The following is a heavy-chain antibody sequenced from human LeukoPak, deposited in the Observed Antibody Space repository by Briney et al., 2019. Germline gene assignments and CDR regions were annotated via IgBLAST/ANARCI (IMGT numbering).Heavy chain of an antibody. CDR2: ISATSNTL. CDR1: GFTFSAYS. CDR3: VRGNYYDSSGYPHAFDI. J-gene: IGHJ3*02. V-gene: IGHV3-48*01. Sequence: GGSLRLTCTASGFTFSAYSMAWVRRAPGTGLEWIAYISATSNTLYYAASVKGRFTFSRDNEKRSVFLQMNSLRAGDTAAFYCVRGNYYDSSGYPHAFDIWGQGTMVTVSS. D-gene: IGHD3-22*01.